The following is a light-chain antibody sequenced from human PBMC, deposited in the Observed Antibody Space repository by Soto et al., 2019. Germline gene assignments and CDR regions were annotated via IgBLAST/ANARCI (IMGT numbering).Light chain of an antibody. CDR3: CSYAGSTTSWV. Sequence: QSALTQRASVSGSPGQSITISCTGTSSDVGSYNLVSWYQQHPGKAPKLMFYEVSKRPSGVSNRFSGSKSDNTASLTISGLQAEDEVDYYCCSYAGSTTSWVFGGGTKLTVL. V-gene: IGLV2-23*02. J-gene: IGLJ3*02. CDR1: SSDVGSYNL. CDR2: EVS.